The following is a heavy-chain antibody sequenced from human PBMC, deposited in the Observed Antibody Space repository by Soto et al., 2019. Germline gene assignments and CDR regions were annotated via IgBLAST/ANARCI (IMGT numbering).Heavy chain of an antibody. CDR1: AGTFSSFA. J-gene: IGHJ4*02. CDR2: LIPISGTA. CDR3: ATPMDGDH. V-gene: IGHV1-69*01. Sequence: QVQVVQSGAEVKKPGSSVKVSCNGSAGTFSSFAVSWVRQAPGQGLEWMGGLIPISGTAKYAPKFQGRVAFTADESMTTAYMELRSLTSDDTTVYFYATPMDGDHWGQGTLVIVSS.